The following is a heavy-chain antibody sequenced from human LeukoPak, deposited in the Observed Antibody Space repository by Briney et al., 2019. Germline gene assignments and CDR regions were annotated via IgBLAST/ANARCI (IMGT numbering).Heavy chain of an antibody. Sequence: GGSLRLSCAASGFTFSTYWMTWVRQAPGKGLEWVANIKQDGSEKYYVDSVKGRFTISRANAKNSLYLQMNILRAEDTAVYYCARDYWFGESYFDYWGQGTLVTVSS. D-gene: IGHD3-10*01. CDR2: IKQDGSEK. CDR3: ARDYWFGESYFDY. CDR1: GFTFSTYW. J-gene: IGHJ4*02. V-gene: IGHV3-7*01.